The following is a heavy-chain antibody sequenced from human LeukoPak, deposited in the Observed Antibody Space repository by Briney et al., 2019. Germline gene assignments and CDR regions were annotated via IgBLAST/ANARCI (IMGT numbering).Heavy chain of an antibody. CDR2: INHSGST. J-gene: IGHJ5*02. V-gene: IGHV4-34*01. D-gene: IGHD3-3*01. CDR1: GGSFSGYY. Sequence: SETLSLTCTVYGGSFSGYYWSWIRQPPGKGLEWIGEINHSGSTNYNPSLKSRVTISVDTSKNQFSLKLSSVTAADTAVYYCARGKGFGLRFLEWLSTANWFDPWGQGTLVTVSS. CDR3: ARGKGFGLRFLEWLSTANWFDP.